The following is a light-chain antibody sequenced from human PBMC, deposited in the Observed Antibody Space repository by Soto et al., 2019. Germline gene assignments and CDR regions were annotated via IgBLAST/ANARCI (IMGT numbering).Light chain of an antibody. CDR3: HQVYTYPRT. V-gene: IGKV1-9*01. CDR2: GAS. CDR1: QGVRSY. Sequence: QLTQSPSSLSASVGDRDTITCRASQGVRSYLAWFQQRPGKAPKLLIFGASTLQNGVPARFSGGGFGTEFTLTITSLQPEDFATYYCHQVYTYPRTFGQGTKVDIK. J-gene: IGKJ1*01.